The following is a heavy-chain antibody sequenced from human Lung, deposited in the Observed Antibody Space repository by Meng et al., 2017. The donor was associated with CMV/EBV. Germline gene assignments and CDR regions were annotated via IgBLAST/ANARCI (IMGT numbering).Heavy chain of an antibody. CDR2: VYYTGGT. CDR1: GGSITGGDYY. CDR3: VRGSNTAMAYFNS. Sequence: QLQLQESGPGLVKASQPLSLPCTVSGGSITGGDYYWSWIRQPPGKGLEWIGCVYYTGGTYDNPSLKSRLSMSVDTSNNQFFLNLTSVTAADTAFYFCVRGSNTAMAYFNSWGLGTLVTVSS. V-gene: IGHV4-30-4*01. J-gene: IGHJ4*02. D-gene: IGHD5-18*01.